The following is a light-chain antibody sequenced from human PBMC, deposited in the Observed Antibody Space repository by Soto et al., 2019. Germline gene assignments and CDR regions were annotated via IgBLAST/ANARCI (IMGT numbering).Light chain of an antibody. CDR2: GAS. V-gene: IGKV3-20*01. CDR1: QSVSSNY. Sequence: EIVLTQSPGTLSLSPGERATLSCRARQSVSSNYLAWYQQKPGQAPRLLIYGASSRATGIPDRFSGSTSGTDFTLTISRLDPEDFAVYDCQQYGSSPYTFGQETKLEIK. CDR3: QQYGSSPYT. J-gene: IGKJ2*01.